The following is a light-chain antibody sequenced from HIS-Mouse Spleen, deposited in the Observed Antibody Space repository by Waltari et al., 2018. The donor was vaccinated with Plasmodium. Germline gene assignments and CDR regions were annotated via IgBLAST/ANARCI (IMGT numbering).Light chain of an antibody. J-gene: IGLJ3*02. V-gene: IGLV3-10*01. Sequence: SYELTQPPPVSVSPGQTARLTCTGDALPHKYAYLYQQKSGQAPVLVIYEDSKRPSGIPERFSGSSSGTMATLTISGAQVEDEADYYCYSTDSSGNHRVFGGGTKLTVL. CDR2: EDS. CDR3: YSTDSSGNHRV. CDR1: ALPHKY.